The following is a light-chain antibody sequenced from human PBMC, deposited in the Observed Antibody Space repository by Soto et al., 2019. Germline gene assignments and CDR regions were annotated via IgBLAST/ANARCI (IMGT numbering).Light chain of an antibody. CDR3: QQYNNWPPFT. CDR1: QSVSSN. J-gene: IGKJ3*01. V-gene: IGKV3-15*01. Sequence: EIVMTQSPATLSVSPGESATLSCRASQSVSSNLAWYQQKPGQAPRLLIYGASTRATGIPARFSGSGSGTEFTLTLSSLQSEDFAVYYCQQYNNWPPFTFGPGTKVDIK. CDR2: GAS.